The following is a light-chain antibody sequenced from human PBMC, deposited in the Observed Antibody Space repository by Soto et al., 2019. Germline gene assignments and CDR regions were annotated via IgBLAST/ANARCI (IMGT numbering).Light chain of an antibody. CDR3: CSYTGIGYV. CDR1: SCDVGGYNY. V-gene: IGLV2-14*03. Sequence: QSALTQPASVSASPGQSITISCTGSSCDVGGYNYVSWYQQHPGKAPKLMIYDVSNRPSGVSNRFSGSKSGNTASLTISGLQAEDEADYYCCSYTGIGYVFGTGTKVTVL. CDR2: DVS. J-gene: IGLJ1*01.